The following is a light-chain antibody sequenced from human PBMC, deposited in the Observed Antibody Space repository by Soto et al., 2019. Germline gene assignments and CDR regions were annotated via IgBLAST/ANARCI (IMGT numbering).Light chain of an antibody. CDR1: QSVSSY. Sequence: EIVLTQSPATLSLSPVERATLSCMASQSVSSYLAWYQQKPGQAPRLLIYDASNRATGIPDRFSGSGSGTDFTLTISRLEPEDFAVYYCQQYGSSPPSVTFGQGTQLEIK. J-gene: IGKJ5*01. CDR3: QQYGSSPPSVT. V-gene: IGKV3-20*01. CDR2: DAS.